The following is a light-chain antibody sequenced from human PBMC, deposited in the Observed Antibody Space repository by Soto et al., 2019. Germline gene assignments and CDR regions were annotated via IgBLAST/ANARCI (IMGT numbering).Light chain of an antibody. V-gene: IGKV3-20*01. CDR1: QSVSSSY. CDR2: GAS. J-gene: IGKJ5*01. Sequence: EIVLTQSPGTLSLSPCERATLSCSASQSVSSSYLAWYQQKPGQAPRLLIYGASSRATGIPDRFSGSGSGTDFTLTISRLEPEDFAVYYCQQYGSSLSITFGQGTRLEIK. CDR3: QQYGSSLSIT.